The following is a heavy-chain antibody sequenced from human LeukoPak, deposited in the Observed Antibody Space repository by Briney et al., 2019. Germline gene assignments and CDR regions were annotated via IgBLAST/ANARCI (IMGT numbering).Heavy chain of an antibody. CDR1: GFTFSSYA. J-gene: IGHJ6*02. CDR2: ISGSGGGT. Sequence: GGSLRLSCAASGFTFSSYAMSWVRQAPGKGLAWVSAISGSGGGTYYADSVKGRFTIFRDYSRNTLYLQMNSLRAEDTAVYYCASTSTVTTDLGYYSMDVWGQGTTVTVSS. V-gene: IGHV3-23*01. CDR3: ASTSTVTTDLGYYSMDV. D-gene: IGHD4-17*01.